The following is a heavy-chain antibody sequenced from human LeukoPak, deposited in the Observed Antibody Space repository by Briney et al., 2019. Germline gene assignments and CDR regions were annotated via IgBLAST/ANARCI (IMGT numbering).Heavy chain of an antibody. CDR3: ASGGELSEGAFDY. CDR2: IIPIFGTA. CDR1: GGTFSSYA. D-gene: IGHD1-26*01. Sequence: SVKVSCKASGGTFSSYAISWVRQAPGQGLEWMGGIIPIFGTANYAQKFQGRVTITADESTSTAYMELSSLGSEDTAVYYCASGGELSEGAFDYWGQGTLVTVSS. J-gene: IGHJ4*02. V-gene: IGHV1-69*01.